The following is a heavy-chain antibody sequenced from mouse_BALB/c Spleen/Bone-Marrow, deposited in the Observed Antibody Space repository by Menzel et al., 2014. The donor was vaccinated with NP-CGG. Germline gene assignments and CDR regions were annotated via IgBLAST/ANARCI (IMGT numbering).Heavy chain of an antibody. CDR2: INPSNGRT. Sequence: QVQLKESGAELVKPGASVKLSCKASGYTFTSYWMHWVKQRPGQGLEWIGEINPSNGRTNYNEKFKSKATLTGDKSSSTAYMQLSSLTSEDSAVYYCARGGFDYWGQGTTLTVSS. CDR3: ARGGFDY. V-gene: IGHV1S81*02. CDR1: GYTFTSYW. J-gene: IGHJ2*01.